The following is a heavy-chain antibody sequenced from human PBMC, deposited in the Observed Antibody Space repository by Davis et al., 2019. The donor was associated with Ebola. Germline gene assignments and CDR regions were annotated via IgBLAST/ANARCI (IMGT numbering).Heavy chain of an antibody. CDR2: ISGTGSTV. CDR3: ARDRPLDFFFGDYYGMDV. V-gene: IGHV3-11*04. Sequence: GGSLRLSCSTSGFTLSDHYMNWIRQTPGKGLEWLSDISGTGSTVNYADSVKGRFTISRDNAKNSLYLQMNSLRAEDTAVYYCARDRPLDFFFGDYYGMDVWGQGTTVTVSS. CDR1: GFTLSDHY. J-gene: IGHJ6*02. D-gene: IGHD3-16*01.